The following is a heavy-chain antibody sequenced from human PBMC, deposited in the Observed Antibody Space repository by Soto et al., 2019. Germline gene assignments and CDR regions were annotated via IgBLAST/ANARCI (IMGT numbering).Heavy chain of an antibody. CDR1: GYTFTGYA. J-gene: IGHJ6*02. CDR2: IIAGNGNT. D-gene: IGHD4-4*01. Sequence: ASVKVSCKASGYTFTGYAMHWVRQAPGQRLEWMGWIIAGNGNTKYSQKFQGRVTITRDTSASTAYMELSSLRSEDTAVYYCASSYSNYALIDYYYYGMDVWGQGTTVTVSS. V-gene: IGHV1-3*01. CDR3: ASSYSNYALIDYYYYGMDV.